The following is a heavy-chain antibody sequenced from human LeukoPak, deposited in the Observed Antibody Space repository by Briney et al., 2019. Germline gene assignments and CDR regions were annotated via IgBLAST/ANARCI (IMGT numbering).Heavy chain of an antibody. CDR1: GVSFSGYY. Sequence: SETLSLTCTVYGVSFSGYYWSWIRQPPGKGLEWLGEINHSGSTNYNPSLKSRVTISVDTSKNQFSLKLSSVTAADTAVYYCARGGNRDYYGSGSYFGYWGQGTLVTVSS. V-gene: IGHV4-34*01. D-gene: IGHD3-10*01. CDR2: INHSGST. CDR3: ARGGNRDYYGSGSYFGY. J-gene: IGHJ4*02.